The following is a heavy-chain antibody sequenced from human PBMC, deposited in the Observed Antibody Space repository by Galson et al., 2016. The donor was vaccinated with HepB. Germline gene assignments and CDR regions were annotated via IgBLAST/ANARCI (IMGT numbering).Heavy chain of an antibody. J-gene: IGHJ4*02. CDR2: ISSSSSTI. CDR1: GFTFSDHY. CDR3: VRNLFPGDDYSVDY. D-gene: IGHD4-11*01. V-gene: IGHV3-11*04. Sequence: SLRLSCAASGFTFSDHYMDWVRQAPGKGLEWISYISSSSSTIYYADSVKGRFTISRDNAKNSLYLQMNSLRAEDTAVYYCVRNLFPGDDYSVDYWGQGTLVTVSS.